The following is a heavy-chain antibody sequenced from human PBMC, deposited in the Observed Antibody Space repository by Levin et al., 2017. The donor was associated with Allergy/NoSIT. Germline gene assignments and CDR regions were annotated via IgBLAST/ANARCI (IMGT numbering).Heavy chain of an antibody. CDR3: ARGTIDYDFWSGYYDLDY. D-gene: IGHD3-3*01. CDR2: INSDGSST. Sequence: SCAASGFTFSSYWMHWVRQAPGKGLVWVSRINSDGSSTSYADSVKGRFTISRDNAKNTLYLQMNSLRAEDTAVYYCARGTIDYDFWSGYYDLDYWGQGTLVTVSS. J-gene: IGHJ4*02. V-gene: IGHV3-74*01. CDR1: GFTFSSYW.